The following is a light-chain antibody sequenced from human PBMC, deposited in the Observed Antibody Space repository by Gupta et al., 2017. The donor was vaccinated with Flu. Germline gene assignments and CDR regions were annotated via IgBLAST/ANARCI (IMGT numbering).Light chain of an antibody. CDR3: LSADSSGGYLV. J-gene: IGLJ2*01. V-gene: IGLV3-16*01. CDR1: ALPKKY. CDR2: KDI. Sequence: GPMARITCAGEALPKKYVYWYQQKPGQVPVLVIYKDIERPSGIPERFSGSSSGTIVTLSISGVQAEDEAEYYCLSADSSGGYLVFGGGTKLTVL.